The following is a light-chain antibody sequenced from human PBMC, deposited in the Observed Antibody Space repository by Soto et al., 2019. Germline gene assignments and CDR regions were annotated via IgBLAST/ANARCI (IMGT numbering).Light chain of an antibody. CDR2: GAR. Sequence: VLTQAPGTLSLSPGERATLSGRARQSVTIGYLAWFQQKPGQAPRLLIYGARTRATGVPDRFSASGSGTDFSLTISRLEPEDFAVYYCQQYGTSPWTFGQGTRVDIK. J-gene: IGKJ1*01. CDR1: QSVTIGY. CDR3: QQYGTSPWT. V-gene: IGKV3-20*01.